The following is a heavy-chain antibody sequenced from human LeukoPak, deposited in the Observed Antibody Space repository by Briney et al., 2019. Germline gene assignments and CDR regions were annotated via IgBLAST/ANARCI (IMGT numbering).Heavy chain of an antibody. CDR2: ISSSRTTT. CDR1: GFTFSAYS. J-gene: IGHJ4*02. CDR3: ARGGQLWPPHIYYFDY. V-gene: IGHV3-48*01. Sequence: GGSLRLSCAASGFTFSAYSMNWVRQAPGKGLEWVSYISSSRTTTFYTDSVKGRFTISRDNAKNSLYLQMNSLRVEDTAVYYCARGGQLWPPHIYYFDYWGQGTLVTVSS. D-gene: IGHD5-18*01.